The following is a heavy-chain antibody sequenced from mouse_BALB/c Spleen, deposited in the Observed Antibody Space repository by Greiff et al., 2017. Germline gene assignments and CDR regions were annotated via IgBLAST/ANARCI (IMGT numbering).Heavy chain of an antibody. J-gene: IGHJ4*01. D-gene: IGHD1-1*01. V-gene: IGHV1-18*01. CDR1: GYTFTDYN. CDR2: INPNNGGT. CDR3: ARSLLRDYAMDY. Sequence: EVQLQQSGPELVKPGASVKIPCKASGYTFTDYNMDWVKQSHGKSLEWIGDINPNNGGTIYNQKFKGTATLTVDKSSSTAYMELRSLTSEDTAVYYCARSLLRDYAMDYWGQGTSVTVSS.